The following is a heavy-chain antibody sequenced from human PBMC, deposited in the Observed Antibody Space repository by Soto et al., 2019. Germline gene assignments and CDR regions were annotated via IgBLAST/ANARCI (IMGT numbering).Heavy chain of an antibody. CDR1: GVTFCSYG. Sequence: PGGSMGLSCAASGVTFCSYGMDWVRTTPGKGLEWVAVISYDGSNKYYADSVKGRSTISRDNSKNTLYLQMNSLRAEDTAVYYCAKDPKYSCSGGSCYYLWRGYFDYWGQGTLVTVSS. CDR2: ISYDGSNK. V-gene: IGHV3-30*18. J-gene: IGHJ4*02. D-gene: IGHD2-15*01. CDR3: AKDPKYSCSGGSCYYLWRGYFDY.